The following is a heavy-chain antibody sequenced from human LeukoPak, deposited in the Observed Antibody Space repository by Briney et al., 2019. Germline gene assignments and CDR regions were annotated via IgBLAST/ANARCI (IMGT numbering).Heavy chain of an antibody. V-gene: IGHV1-18*01. CDR3: AREGDSSGYLTNYYYYYMDV. Sequence: GASVKVSCKASGYTFTSYGISWVRQAPGQGLEWMGWISAYNGNTNYAQKLQGRVTMTTDTSTSTAYMELRSLRSDDTAAYYCAREGDSSGYLTNYYYYYMDVWGKGTTVTVSS. CDR1: GYTFTSYG. CDR2: ISAYNGNT. J-gene: IGHJ6*03. D-gene: IGHD3-22*01.